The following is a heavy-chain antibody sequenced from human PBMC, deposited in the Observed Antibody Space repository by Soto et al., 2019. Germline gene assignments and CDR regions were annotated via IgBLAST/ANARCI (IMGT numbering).Heavy chain of an antibody. D-gene: IGHD3-16*01. Sequence: QVQLVQSGAEVKKPGSSVKVSCKASGGTFSSYTISWVRQAPGQGLEWMGRIIPILGIANYAQKFQGRVTITADKSTSSAYMELSSLRAADTAVYYCARGEVAPPPHPYYYGMDVWGQGTTVTVSS. CDR1: GGTFSSYT. V-gene: IGHV1-69*02. CDR2: IIPILGIA. J-gene: IGHJ6*02. CDR3: ARGEVAPPPHPYYYGMDV.